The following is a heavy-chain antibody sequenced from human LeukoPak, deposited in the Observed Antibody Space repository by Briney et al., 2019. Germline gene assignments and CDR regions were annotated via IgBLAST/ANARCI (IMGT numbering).Heavy chain of an antibody. CDR1: GGSISSSSYY. CDR2: IYYSGST. V-gene: IGHV4-39*01. Sequence: SETLSLTCTVSGGSISSSSYYWGWIRQPPGKGLEWIGSIYYSGSTYYNPSLKSRVTISVDTSKNQFSLKLSSVTAADTAVYYCAREYGDYPFYYYGMDVWGQGTTVTVSS. CDR3: AREYGDYPFYYYGMDV. D-gene: IGHD4-17*01. J-gene: IGHJ6*02.